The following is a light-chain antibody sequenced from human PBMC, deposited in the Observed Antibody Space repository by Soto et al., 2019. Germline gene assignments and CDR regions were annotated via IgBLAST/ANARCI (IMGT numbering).Light chain of an antibody. CDR3: QQSFRTPFT. CDR1: QDISNY. V-gene: IGKV1-33*01. J-gene: IGKJ3*01. CDR2: DAS. Sequence: DIQMTQSPSSLSASVGDRVTITCQASQDISNYLNWYQQKPGKAPKLLIYDASNLETGVPSRFSGSGSGTDFTFTISSLQPEDFATYYCQQSFRTPFTFGPGNKLDIK.